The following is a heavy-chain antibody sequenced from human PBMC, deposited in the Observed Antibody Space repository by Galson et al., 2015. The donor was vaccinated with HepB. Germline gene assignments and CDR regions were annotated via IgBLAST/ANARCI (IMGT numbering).Heavy chain of an antibody. CDR3: ASQSGAFDY. V-gene: IGHV3-9*01. D-gene: IGHD3-3*01. Sequence: SLRLSCAASGFTFDDYAMHWVRHAPGKGLEWVSGISWNSGSIGYADSVKGRFTISRDNAKNSLYLQMNSLRAEDTALYYCASQSGAFDYWGQGTLVTVSS. CDR2: ISWNSGSI. CDR1: GFTFDDYA. J-gene: IGHJ4*02.